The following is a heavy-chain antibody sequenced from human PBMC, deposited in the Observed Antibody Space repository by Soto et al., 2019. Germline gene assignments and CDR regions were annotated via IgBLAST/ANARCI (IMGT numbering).Heavy chain of an antibody. V-gene: IGHV4-59*12. J-gene: IGHJ4*02. Sequence: SETLSLTCTVSGASISRYYWSWIRQSPGKGLEWIGYLYNTGSTIYNPPLKSRVTISVDTSKNQFSLKLSSVTAADTAVYYCARGSTVAAILFDYWGQGTLVTVSS. CDR1: GASISRYY. CDR2: LYNTGST. CDR3: ARGSTVAAILFDY. D-gene: IGHD2-15*01.